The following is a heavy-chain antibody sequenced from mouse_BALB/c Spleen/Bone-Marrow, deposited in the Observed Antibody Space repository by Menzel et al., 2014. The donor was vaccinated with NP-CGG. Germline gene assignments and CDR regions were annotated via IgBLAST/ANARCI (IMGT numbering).Heavy chain of an antibody. D-gene: IGHD2-1*01. CDR2: INPTTGYI. CDR1: GYIFXRHW. Sequence: QVQLQQSGAELAKPGASVKMSCKASGYIFXRHWMHWVKQRPGQGLEWIGYINPTTGYIEYNQIFKDRATLTADKSSSTAYMHLSSLTSEDSGVYYCARDGNYLFWYIDVWGAGTTVTVSS. J-gene: IGHJ1*01. CDR3: ARDGNYLFWYIDV. V-gene: IGHV1-7*01.